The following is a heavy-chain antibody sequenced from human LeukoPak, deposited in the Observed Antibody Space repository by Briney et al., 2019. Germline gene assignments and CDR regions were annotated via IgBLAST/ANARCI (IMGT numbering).Heavy chain of an antibody. CDR1: GFTLSDYY. Sequence: GGSLRLSCAASGFTLSDYYMSWIRQAPGKGLEWVSYIDSSGSTIYYADSVKGRFAISRDNSKGTLYLQMDSLRVEDTAVYYCGKDPNGDYIGAFDFWGQGTMVTVSS. CDR3: GKDPNGDYIGAFDF. CDR2: IDSSGSTI. J-gene: IGHJ3*01. V-gene: IGHV3-11*01. D-gene: IGHD4-17*01.